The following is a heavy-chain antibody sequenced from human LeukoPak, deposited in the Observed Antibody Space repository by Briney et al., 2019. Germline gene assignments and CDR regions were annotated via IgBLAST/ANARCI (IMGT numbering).Heavy chain of an antibody. CDR1: GDSITRYY. J-gene: IGHJ4*02. Sequence: SETLSLTCTVSGDSITRYYWSWIRQPPGKGLEWIGYINNSVGTSYNPSLKSRVTISLDTSKNQFSLKLNSVTTTDTAVYYCASQMSGTSVSYWGQGTLVTVSS. CDR3: ASQMSGTSVSY. CDR2: INNSVGT. D-gene: IGHD2-2*01. V-gene: IGHV4-59*08.